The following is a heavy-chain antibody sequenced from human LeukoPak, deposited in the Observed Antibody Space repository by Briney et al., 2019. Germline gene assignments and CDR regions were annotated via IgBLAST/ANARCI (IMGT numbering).Heavy chain of an antibody. Sequence: SQTLSLTCAISGDSVSSNSSAWNWIRQSPSRGLEWLGRTYYRSKWYNDYVVSVKSRITINPDKSKKQFTLQLNSVTPEDTAVYNCARDQVGIFDYWGQGTLVTVSS. D-gene: IGHD2-21*01. J-gene: IGHJ4*02. CDR1: GDSVSSNSSA. CDR2: TYYRSKWYN. V-gene: IGHV6-1*01. CDR3: ARDQVGIFDY.